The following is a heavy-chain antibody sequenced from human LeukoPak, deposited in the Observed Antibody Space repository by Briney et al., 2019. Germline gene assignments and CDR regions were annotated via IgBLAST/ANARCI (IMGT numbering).Heavy chain of an antibody. Sequence: SGGSLRLSCAASGFTFSSYAMHWVRQAPGKGLEYVSAISSNGGSTYYANSVKGRFTISRDNSKNTLYLQMGSLRAEDMAVYYCARDRVGATYDYWGQGTLVTVSS. J-gene: IGHJ4*02. CDR2: ISSNGGST. CDR3: ARDRVGATYDY. D-gene: IGHD1-26*01. V-gene: IGHV3-64*01. CDR1: GFTFSSYA.